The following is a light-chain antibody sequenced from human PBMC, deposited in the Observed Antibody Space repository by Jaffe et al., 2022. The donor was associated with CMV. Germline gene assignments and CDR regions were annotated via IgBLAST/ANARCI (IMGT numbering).Light chain of an antibody. CDR1: RSNIGTNY. J-gene: IGLJ2*01. CDR2: RHV. CDR3: ATWDDSLSGPV. V-gene: IGLV1-47*01. Sequence: QSVLIQPPSASGTPGQTITISCSGGRSNIGTNYVYWYQQIPGTAPKLLIYRHVHRPSGVPDRFSGSRSGTSASLAITGLRPEDEADYHCATWDDSLSGPVFGGGTKLTVL.